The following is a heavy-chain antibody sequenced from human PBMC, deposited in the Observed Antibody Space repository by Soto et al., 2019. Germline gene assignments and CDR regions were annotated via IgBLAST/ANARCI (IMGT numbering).Heavy chain of an antibody. D-gene: IGHD1-7*01. Sequence: GGCRSSRYYWGWIRQAPGKGLEWIGSIYRSGETYYSPSLKSRVTISVDTSKNQFSLKLSSVTAADTAVYFCARDELLYYFDFWGRGTLVTVSS. CDR1: GGCRSSRYY. J-gene: IGHJ4*02. CDR3: ARDELLYYFDF. V-gene: IGHV4-38-2*02. CDR2: IYRSGET.